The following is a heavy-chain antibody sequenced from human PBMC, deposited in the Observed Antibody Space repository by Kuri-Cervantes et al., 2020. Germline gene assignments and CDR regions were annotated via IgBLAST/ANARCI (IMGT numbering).Heavy chain of an antibody. D-gene: IGHD3-10*01. Sequence: SLRLSCAASGFTFSDYYMSWIRQAPGKGLEWVSGTSWNSGSIGYADSVKGRFTISRDNAKNSLYLQMNSLRAEDTALYYCAKDYGSGSYYYYGMDVWGQGTTVTVSS. CDR3: AKDYGSGSYYYYGMDV. V-gene: IGHV3-9*01. J-gene: IGHJ6*02. CDR2: TSWNSGSI. CDR1: GFTFSDYY.